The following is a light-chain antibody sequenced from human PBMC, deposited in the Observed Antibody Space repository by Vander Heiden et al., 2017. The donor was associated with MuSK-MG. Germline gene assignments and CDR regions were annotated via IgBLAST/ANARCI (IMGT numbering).Light chain of an antibody. V-gene: IGKV1-39*01. J-gene: IGKJ2*01. CDR3: HQSVNSPNT. Sequence: DVQMTQSPSSLSASVGDRITITCRASRSIGDSLNWYQQKPGRAPQLLIYAASRLQSGVPPRFSGSGSGTDFTLTISRLQPEDFAVYFCHQSVNSPNTFGQGTKLDIK. CDR2: AAS. CDR1: RSIGDS.